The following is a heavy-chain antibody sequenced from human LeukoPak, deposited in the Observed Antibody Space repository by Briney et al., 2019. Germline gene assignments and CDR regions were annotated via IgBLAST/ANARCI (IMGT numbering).Heavy chain of an antibody. CDR1: GFTFSSYG. J-gene: IGHJ4*02. D-gene: IGHD3-3*01. Sequence: GGSLRLSCAASGFTFSSYGMHWVRQAPGKGLEWVAVISYDGSNKYYADSVKGRFTISRDNSKNTLYLQMNCLRAEDTAVYYCAKDRGGDLDYWGQGTLVTVSS. V-gene: IGHV3-30*18. CDR2: ISYDGSNK. CDR3: AKDRGGDLDY.